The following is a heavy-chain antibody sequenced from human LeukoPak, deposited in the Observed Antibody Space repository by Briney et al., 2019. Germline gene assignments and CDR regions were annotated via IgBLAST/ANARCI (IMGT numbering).Heavy chain of an antibody. J-gene: IGHJ6*03. CDR1: GFTFTSSA. D-gene: IGHD6-6*01. Sequence: SVKVSCKASGFTFTSSAMQWVRQARGQRLEWIGWIVVGSGNTNYAQKFQERVTITRDMSTGTAYMELSSLRSEDTAVYYCAAAHSSSGLRCYYYYYMDVWGKGTTVTVSS. CDR2: IVVGSGNT. V-gene: IGHV1-58*02. CDR3: AAAHSSSGLRCYYYYYMDV.